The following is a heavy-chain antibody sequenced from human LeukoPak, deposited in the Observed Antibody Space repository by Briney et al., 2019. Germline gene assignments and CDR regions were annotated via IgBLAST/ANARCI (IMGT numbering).Heavy chain of an antibody. CDR2: ISGDGRAT. J-gene: IGHJ3*02. CDR3: ARRYGGWGAFDI. V-gene: IGHV3-23*01. D-gene: IGHD4-23*01. Sequence: GGSLRLSCAASEFTYTAYAMSWVRQAPGKGLEWVSTISGDGRATSYADSVKGRYTISRDGSKTTLFLQMNSLRAEDTAMYYCARRYGGWGAFDIWGQGTVVTVSS. CDR1: EFTYTAYA.